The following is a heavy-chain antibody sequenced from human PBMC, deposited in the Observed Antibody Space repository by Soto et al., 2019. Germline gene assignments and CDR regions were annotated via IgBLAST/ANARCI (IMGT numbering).Heavy chain of an antibody. CDR2: IYYSGST. J-gene: IGHJ6*03. CDR3: ARGRQYSSSTSYYMDV. V-gene: IGHV4-59*01. Sequence: SETLSLTCTVSGGSISSYHWSWIRQPPGKGLEWIGYIYYSGSTNYNPSLKSRVTISVDTSKNQFSLKLSSVTAVDTAVYYCARGRQYSSSTSYYMDVWGKGTTVTVSS. D-gene: IGHD6-6*01. CDR1: GGSISSYH.